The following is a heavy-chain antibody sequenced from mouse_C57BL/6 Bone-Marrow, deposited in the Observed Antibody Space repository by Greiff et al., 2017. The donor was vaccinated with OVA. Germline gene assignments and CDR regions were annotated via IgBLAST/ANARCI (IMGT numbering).Heavy chain of an antibody. CDR3: ARVYYDYGLEFAY. Sequence: EVMLVESGGGLVQPGGSLKLSCAASGFTFSDYYMYWVRQTPEKRLEWVAYISNGGGSTYYPDTVKGRFTISRDNAKNTLYLQMSRLKSEDTAMYYCARVYYDYGLEFAYWGQGTLVTVSA. CDR2: ISNGGGST. D-gene: IGHD2-4*01. J-gene: IGHJ3*01. CDR1: GFTFSDYY. V-gene: IGHV5-12*01.